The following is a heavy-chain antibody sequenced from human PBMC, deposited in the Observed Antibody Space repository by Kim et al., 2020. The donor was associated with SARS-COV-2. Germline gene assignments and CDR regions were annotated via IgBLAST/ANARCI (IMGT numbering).Heavy chain of an antibody. CDR2: ISSSGSTI. V-gene: IGHV3-11*01. J-gene: IGHJ4*02. Sequence: GGSLRLSCAASGFTFSDYYMSWIRQAPGKGLEWVSYISSSGSTIYSADSVKGRFTISRDNAKNSLYLQMNSLSAEDTAVYYCARDAGGILDSSGWYNYWGQGTLVTVSP. CDR3: ARDAGGILDSSGWYNY. D-gene: IGHD6-19*01. CDR1: GFTFSDYY.